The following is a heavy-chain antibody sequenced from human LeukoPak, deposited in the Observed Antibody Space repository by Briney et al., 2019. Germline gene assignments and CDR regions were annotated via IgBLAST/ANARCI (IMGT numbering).Heavy chain of an antibody. CDR1: GGSFSAYY. CDR3: ARVRYTSSSWYNLLDY. D-gene: IGHD6-13*01. J-gene: IGHJ4*02. Sequence: PSETLSLTCAVYGGSFSAYYWSWIRQPPGKGLEWIGEINHSGSTNYNPSLKSRVTISVDTSKNQFSLKLSSVTAADTAVYYCARVRYTSSSWYNLLDYWGQGTLVTVSS. CDR2: INHSGST. V-gene: IGHV4-34*01.